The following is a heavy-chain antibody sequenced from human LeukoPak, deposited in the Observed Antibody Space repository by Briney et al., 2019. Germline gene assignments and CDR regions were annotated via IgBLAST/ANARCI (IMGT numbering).Heavy chain of an antibody. CDR1: GYTITDYY. D-gene: IGHD1-26*01. V-gene: IGHV1-2*02. CDR2: INPNSGGT. CDR3: ARGTNWDSET. Sequence: SVKVSCKASGYTITDYYIHWVRQAPGQGLEWMGWINPNSGGTKYSQRFQGRVTMTRATSISTAYMELSSLRSDDTAVYYCARGTNWDSETWGQGTLVTVSS. J-gene: IGHJ5*02.